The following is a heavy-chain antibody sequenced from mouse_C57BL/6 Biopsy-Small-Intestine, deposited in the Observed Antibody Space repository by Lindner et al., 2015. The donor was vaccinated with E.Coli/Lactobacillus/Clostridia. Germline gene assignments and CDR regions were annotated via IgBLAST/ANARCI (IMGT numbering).Heavy chain of an antibody. D-gene: IGHD6-1*01. CDR1: GDSIISDY. V-gene: IGHV3-8*01. CDR3: ARSSHTWYYFVY. J-gene: IGHJ2*01. CDR2: ISYSGGT. Sequence: VQLQESGPGLAIPSQTLSLTCSVSGDSIISDYWHWIRKIPGNKLEYMGYISYSGGTYYNPSLKSRIFITRDTSKNQYYLQLNSVTTEDTATYYCARSSHTWYYFVYWGQGTTLTVSS.